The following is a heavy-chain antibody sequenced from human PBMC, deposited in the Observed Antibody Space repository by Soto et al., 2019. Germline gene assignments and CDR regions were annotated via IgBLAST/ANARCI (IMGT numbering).Heavy chain of an antibody. J-gene: IGHJ6*02. Sequence: QLQLQESGSGLVRPSQTLSLTCAVSGDSISRRGYSWTWIRQPPGKALEWIGNIYDSGSTSYNPSLKSRVTISVDTSKNQFSLRLTSVTAADTAVYFCARGSSSYYDYGMDVWGQGTTVTVSS. CDR1: GDSISRRGYS. CDR2: IYDSGST. D-gene: IGHD6-6*01. V-gene: IGHV4-30-2*01. CDR3: ARGSSSYYDYGMDV.